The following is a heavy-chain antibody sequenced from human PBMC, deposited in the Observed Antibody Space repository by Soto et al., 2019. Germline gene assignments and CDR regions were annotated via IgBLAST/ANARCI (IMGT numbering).Heavy chain of an antibody. Sequence: RGYLRVSCASSVFTFSIYAMHLVRQAPGKGLEWVAVISYDGSNKYYADSVKGRFTISRDNSKNTLYLQMNSLRAEDTAVYYCARPKELYSSSWVNWFDPWGQGTLVTSPQ. J-gene: IGHJ5*02. V-gene: IGHV3-30-3*01. CDR2: ISYDGSNK. CDR1: VFTFSIYA. CDR3: ARPKELYSSSWVNWFDP. D-gene: IGHD6-6*01.